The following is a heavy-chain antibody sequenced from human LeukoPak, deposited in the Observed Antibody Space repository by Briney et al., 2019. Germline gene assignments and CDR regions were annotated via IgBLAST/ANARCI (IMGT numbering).Heavy chain of an antibody. CDR2: IYHTGSA. J-gene: IGHJ5*02. Sequence: PSETLSLTCSVSGGSISSHYWNWIRQPPGKGLEWIGYIYHTGSANYNPSFKSRVTMSVDTSNNQFSLHLTFVTAADTAVYYCARDTSDWRLRGWFDPWGQGTLVTVSS. D-gene: IGHD1-1*01. CDR1: GGSISSHY. CDR3: ARDTSDWRLRGWFDP. V-gene: IGHV4-59*11.